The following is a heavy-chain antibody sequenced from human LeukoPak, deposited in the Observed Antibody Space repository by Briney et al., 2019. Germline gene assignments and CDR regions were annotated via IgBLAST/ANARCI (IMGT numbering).Heavy chain of an antibody. CDR3: ASGSEVAGAYYYYGMDV. Sequence: PSETLSLTCTVSGASISSYYWSWIRQPPGKGLEWIGYIYYSGSTNYNPSLKSRVTISVDTSKNQFSLKLSSVTAADTAVYYCASGSEVAGAYYYYGMDVWGQGTTVTVSS. V-gene: IGHV4-59*01. J-gene: IGHJ6*02. CDR2: IYYSGST. D-gene: IGHD6-19*01. CDR1: GASISSYY.